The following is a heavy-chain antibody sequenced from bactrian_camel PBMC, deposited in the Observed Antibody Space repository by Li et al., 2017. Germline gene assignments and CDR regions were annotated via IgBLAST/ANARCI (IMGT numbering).Heavy chain of an antibody. CDR1: GYNC. CDR2: IDSDGRT. Sequence: HVQLVESGGGSVQSGGSLRLSCASSGYNCMGWFRQAPGKKREGVAVIDSDGRTSVADSVKGRFTISRDNAKNTLYLQMNSLKPEDTAMYFCAAAPVGWDLGLQEADYGYWGQGTQVIVSSGEAFQAGVTGARGPRSPSP. D-gene: IGHD7*01. V-gene: IGHV3S53*01. CDR3: AAAPVGWDLGLQEADYGYWGQGTQVIVSSGEAFQAGVT. J-gene: IGHJ6*01.